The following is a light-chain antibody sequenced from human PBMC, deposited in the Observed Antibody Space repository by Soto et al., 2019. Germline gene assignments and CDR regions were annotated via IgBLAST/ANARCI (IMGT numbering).Light chain of an antibody. CDR3: QQRSSWPPT. CDR1: QSVSSSY. V-gene: IGKV3-11*01. J-gene: IGKJ1*01. Sequence: EIVLTQSPGTLSLSPGERATLSCRASQSVSSSYLAWYQQKPGQAPRLLIYDTSNRAPGIPARFSGSGSGTDFTLTISSLEPEDFAIYYCQQRSSWPPTFGQGTKVEF. CDR2: DTS.